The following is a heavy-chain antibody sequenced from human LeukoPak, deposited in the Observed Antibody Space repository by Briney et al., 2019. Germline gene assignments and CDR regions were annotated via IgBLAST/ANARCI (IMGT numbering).Heavy chain of an antibody. J-gene: IGHJ4*02. CDR1: GYTFIAYY. CDR2: INPNSGGT. CDR3: ARDSCSSTSCLSIDDY. V-gene: IGHV1-2*02. Sequence: ASVKASCKASGYTFIAYYMHWVRQAPGQGLEWMGWINPNSGGTNYAQKFQGRVTMTRDTSISTVYMELGRLRSDDTAVYYCARDSCSSTSCLSIDDYWGQGTLVTVSS. D-gene: IGHD2-2*01.